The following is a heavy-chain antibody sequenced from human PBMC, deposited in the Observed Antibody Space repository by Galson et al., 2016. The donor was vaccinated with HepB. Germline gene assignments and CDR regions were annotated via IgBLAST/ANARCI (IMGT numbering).Heavy chain of an antibody. CDR3: ARDQAVGLPWGIDV. J-gene: IGHJ6*02. V-gene: IGHV1-69*13. CDR1: GGTFSNYA. D-gene: IGHD1-26*01. Sequence: SVKVSCKASGGTFSNYAISWVRQAPGQGLEWMGGIIPTFNSAHYAQEFQGRVTITADESTSTAYMELSSLRSEDTAVYYCARDQAVGLPWGIDVWGQGTTVTVSS. CDR2: IIPTFNSA.